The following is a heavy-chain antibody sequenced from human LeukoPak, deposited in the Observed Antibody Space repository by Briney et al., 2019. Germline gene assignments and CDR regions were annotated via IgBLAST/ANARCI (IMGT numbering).Heavy chain of an antibody. Sequence: PSETLSLTCTVSGGSISSGGYYWSWIRQPPGKGLEWIGYIYHSGSTYYNPSLKSRVTISVDRSKNQFSLKLSSVTAADTAVYYCARDGGWGLDYWGQGTLVTVSS. CDR1: GGSISSGGYY. V-gene: IGHV4-30-2*01. J-gene: IGHJ4*02. CDR2: IYHSGST. CDR3: ARDGGWGLDY. D-gene: IGHD4-23*01.